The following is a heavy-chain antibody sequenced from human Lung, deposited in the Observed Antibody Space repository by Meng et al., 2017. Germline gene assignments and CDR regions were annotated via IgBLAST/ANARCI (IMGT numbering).Heavy chain of an antibody. CDR2: MNPNSGNT. CDR3: ASSPSHSSGYYYD. CDR1: GYTFTSYD. J-gene: IGHJ4*02. V-gene: IGHV1-8*01. D-gene: IGHD3-22*01. Sequence: ASVKVSCKASGYTFTSYDINWVRQATGQGLEWMGWMNPNSGNTGYAQKFQGRVTMTRNTSISAAYMELSSLRSEDTAVYYCASSPSHSSGYYYDWGQGTLVTVSS.